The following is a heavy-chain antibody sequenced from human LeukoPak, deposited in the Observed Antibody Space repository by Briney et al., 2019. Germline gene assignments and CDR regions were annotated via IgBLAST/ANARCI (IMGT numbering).Heavy chain of an antibody. V-gene: IGHV3-21*01. J-gene: IGHJ2*01. CDR2: ISSSSSYI. D-gene: IGHD3-10*01. Sequence: PGGSLRLSCAASGFTFSSYSMNWVRQAPGKGLEWVSSISSSSSYIYYADSVKGRFTISRDNAKNSLYLQMNSLRAEDTAVYYCARDPVYYGSGSQRLTPPVNWYFDLWGRGTLVTVSS. CDR3: ARDPVYYGSGSQRLTPPVNWYFDL. CDR1: GFTFSSYS.